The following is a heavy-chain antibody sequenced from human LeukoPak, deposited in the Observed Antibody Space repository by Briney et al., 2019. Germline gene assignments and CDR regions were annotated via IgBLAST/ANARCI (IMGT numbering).Heavy chain of an antibody. CDR3: ARRGRRDGYNYPYFDY. J-gene: IGHJ4*02. Sequence: SETLSLTCTVSGGSISSSSYYWGWIRQPPGKGLEWIGSIYYSGSTYYNPSLKSRVTISVDTSKNQFSLTLSSVTAADTAVYYCARRGRRDGYNYPYFDYWGQGTLVTVSS. CDR2: IYYSGST. D-gene: IGHD5-24*01. CDR1: GGSISSSSYY. V-gene: IGHV4-39*07.